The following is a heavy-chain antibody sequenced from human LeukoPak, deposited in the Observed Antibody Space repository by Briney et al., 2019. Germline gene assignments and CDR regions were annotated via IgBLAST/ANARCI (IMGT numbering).Heavy chain of an antibody. V-gene: IGHV5-51*01. CDR2: IYPGDSDT. J-gene: IGHJ4*02. CDR1: GXSFASYC. CDR3: ARKRGTFDY. Sequence: GESLKISFQGSGXSFASYCIGWVRQMPGKGLEWMGIIYPGDSDTTYNPSFQGQVTISADKSISTAYLQWSSLKASDTAMYYCARKRGTFDYWGQGTLVTVSS.